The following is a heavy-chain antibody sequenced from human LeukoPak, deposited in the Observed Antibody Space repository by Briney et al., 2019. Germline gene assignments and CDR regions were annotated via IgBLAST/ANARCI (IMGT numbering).Heavy chain of an antibody. CDR1: GFTFRSYG. V-gene: IGHV3-23*01. D-gene: IGHD4/OR15-4a*01. CDR3: ARRAGAYSHPYDY. CDR2: LSSGDST. Sequence: GGSLRLSCVASGFTFRSYGMSWVRQAPGKGLEWVSSLSSGDSTYYADSVKGRFTISRDNSKNTLYLQMNSLRAEDTAVYYCARRAGAYSHPYDYWGQGTLVTVSS. J-gene: IGHJ4*02.